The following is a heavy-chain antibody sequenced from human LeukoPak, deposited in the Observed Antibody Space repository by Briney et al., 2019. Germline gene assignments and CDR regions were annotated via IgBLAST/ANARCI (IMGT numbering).Heavy chain of an antibody. V-gene: IGHV4-39*01. D-gene: IGHD6-19*01. CDR3: ARRRYSSGWYFDY. Sequence: PSETLSLTCTVSDGSVSSSSYYWGWIRQPPGKGLEWIGNGYYSGMTHYSPSLKSRATISVDTSKNQFSLKLSSVTAADTAVYYCARRRYSSGWYFDYWGQGTLVTVSS. CDR1: DGSVSSSSYY. CDR2: GYYSGMT. J-gene: IGHJ4*02.